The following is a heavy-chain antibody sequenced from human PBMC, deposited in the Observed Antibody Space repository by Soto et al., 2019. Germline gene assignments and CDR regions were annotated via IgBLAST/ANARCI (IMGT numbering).Heavy chain of an antibody. CDR3: ARILRGLRRNEAFDI. Sequence: SGPTLVNPTQTLTLTCTFSGFSLSTSGMCVSWIRQPPGKALEWLALIDWDDDKYYSTSLKTRLTISKDTSKNQVVLTMTNMDPVDTATYYGARILRGLRRNEAFDIWGQGTMVTVSS. J-gene: IGHJ3*02. CDR1: GFSLSTSGMC. CDR2: IDWDDDK. V-gene: IGHV2-70*01. D-gene: IGHD3-16*01.